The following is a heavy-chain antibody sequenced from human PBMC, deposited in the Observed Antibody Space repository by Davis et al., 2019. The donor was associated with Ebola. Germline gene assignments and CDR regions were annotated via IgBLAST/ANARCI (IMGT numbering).Heavy chain of an antibody. D-gene: IGHD3-22*01. CDR1: GYSFTSYW. V-gene: IGHV5-51*01. Sequence: PGGSLRLSCKGSGYSFTSYWSGWVRQMPGKGLEWMGIIYPGDSDTRYSPSFQGQVTISADKSISTAYLQWSSLKASDTAMYYCARGSSGYFDWYFDLWGRGTLVTVSS. CDR3: ARGSSGYFDWYFDL. CDR2: IYPGDSDT. J-gene: IGHJ2*01.